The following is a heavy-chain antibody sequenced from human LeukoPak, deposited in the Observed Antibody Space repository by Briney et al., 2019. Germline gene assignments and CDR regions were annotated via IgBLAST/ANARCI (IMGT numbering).Heavy chain of an antibody. CDR1: GFTFSSYS. J-gene: IGHJ3*02. CDR3: ARHRDGYNLLDAFDI. Sequence: NPGGSLRLSCAASGFTFSSYSMNWVRQAPGKGLEWIGEINHSGSTNYNPSLKSRVTISVDTSKNQFSLKLSSVTAADTAVYYCARHRDGYNLLDAFDIWGQGTMVTVSS. V-gene: IGHV4-34*01. CDR2: INHSGST. D-gene: IGHD5-24*01.